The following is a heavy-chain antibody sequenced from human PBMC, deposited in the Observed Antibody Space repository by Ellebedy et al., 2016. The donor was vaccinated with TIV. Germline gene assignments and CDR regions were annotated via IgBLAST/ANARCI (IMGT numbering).Heavy chain of an antibody. D-gene: IGHD1-26*01. J-gene: IGHJ4*02. Sequence: SGPTLVTPTQTLTLTCTFSGFSLTTSGAGVVWIRQPPGKALEWLGIIYWDDSKRYSPSLKSRVTITKDTSKNQVVLKMTNMDPVDTATYYCPHMQFVGYYFDNWGQGTLVTVSS. V-gene: IGHV2-5*02. CDR2: IYWDDSK. CDR1: GFSLTTSGAG. CDR3: PHMQFVGYYFDN.